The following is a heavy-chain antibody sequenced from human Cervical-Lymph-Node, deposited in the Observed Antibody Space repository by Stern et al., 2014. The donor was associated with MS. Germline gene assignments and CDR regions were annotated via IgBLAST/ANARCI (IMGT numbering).Heavy chain of an antibody. CDR3: ARDRSGLGDY. D-gene: IGHD3/OR15-3a*01. CDR2: ISYVETDK. J-gene: IGHJ4*02. Sequence: MQLVESGGGVVQPGRSLRLSCAASGFTFSDYPMHWVRPTPGKGLEWVAVISYVETDKFYADSVKGRFTISRDNSKNTMYLQMNSLRSEDTAVYHCARDRSGLGDYWGQGTLVTVSS. V-gene: IGHV3-30*04. CDR1: GFTFSDYP.